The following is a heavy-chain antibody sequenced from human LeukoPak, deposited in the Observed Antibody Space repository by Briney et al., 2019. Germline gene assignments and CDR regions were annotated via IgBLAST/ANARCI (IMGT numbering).Heavy chain of an antibody. CDR1: GYTFTGYY. Sequence: APVKVSCKASGYTFTGYYMHWVRQAPGQGLEWMGWINPNSGGTNYAQKFQGRVTMTRDTSISTAYMELSTLRSDDTAVYYCARDWEGLGEYWYFDLWGRGTLVTVSS. CDR2: INPNSGGT. J-gene: IGHJ2*01. CDR3: ARDWEGLGEYWYFDL. D-gene: IGHD1-26*01. V-gene: IGHV1-2*02.